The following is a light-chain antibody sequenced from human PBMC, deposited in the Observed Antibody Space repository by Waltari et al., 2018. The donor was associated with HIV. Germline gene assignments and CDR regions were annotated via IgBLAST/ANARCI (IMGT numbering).Light chain of an antibody. CDR1: QIIGNAY. Sequence: EIVLMQSPGTLSLSPGERATLSCRASQIIGNAYLAWYQQKPGQAPRLLISGASSRANGVPDRFSGSGSETDFTLTISRLEPEDFAVYYCQHCGDASNTFGQGTKLEV. J-gene: IGKJ2*01. CDR2: GAS. V-gene: IGKV3-20*01. CDR3: QHCGDASNT.